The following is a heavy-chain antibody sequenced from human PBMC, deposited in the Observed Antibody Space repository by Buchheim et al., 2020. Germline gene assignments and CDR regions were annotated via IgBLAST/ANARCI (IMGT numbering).Heavy chain of an antibody. V-gene: IGHV4-30-2*01. CDR1: IGSTRSGGYS. CDR3: ACRLIATSATGWFDP. D-gene: IGHD6-13*01. CDR2: IYHSGST. J-gene: IGHJ5*02. Sequence: QLQLRQSGPGLVKPSQPLSLTRPVSIGSTRSGGYSCSWIRMPPWNGLEWIGYIYHSGSTYYNPSLKSRVIISVDRSKNQFSLKLSSVTAADTAVYYCACRLIATSATGWFDPWSQGTL.